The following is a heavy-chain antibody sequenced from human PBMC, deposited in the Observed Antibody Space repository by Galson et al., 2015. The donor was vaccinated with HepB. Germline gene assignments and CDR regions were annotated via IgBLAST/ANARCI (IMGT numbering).Heavy chain of an antibody. CDR3: ARGCRWFDP. CDR2: IYYSGST. Sequence: SETLSLTCAVSGGSISSGGYYWSWIRQPPGKGLEWIGYIYYSGSTNYNPSLKSRVTISVDTSKNQFSLKLSSVTAADTAVYYCARGCRWFDPWGQGTLVTVSS. D-gene: IGHD2-15*01. CDR1: GGSISSGGYY. V-gene: IGHV4-61*08. J-gene: IGHJ5*02.